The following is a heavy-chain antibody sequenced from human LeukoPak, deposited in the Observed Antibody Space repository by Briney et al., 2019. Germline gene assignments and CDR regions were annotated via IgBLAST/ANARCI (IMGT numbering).Heavy chain of an antibody. CDR3: ARGRRRDSSSSFDY. Sequence: LGESLKISCKASGYIFTSFWIGWVRQMPGKGLEWMGILYPGASDPRYSPSFEGQVTISADKSTNTAYLQWSSLKASDTAMYYCARGRRRDSSSSFDYWGQGTLVTVSS. V-gene: IGHV5-51*01. J-gene: IGHJ4*02. CDR1: GYIFTSFW. D-gene: IGHD6-6*01. CDR2: LYPGASDP.